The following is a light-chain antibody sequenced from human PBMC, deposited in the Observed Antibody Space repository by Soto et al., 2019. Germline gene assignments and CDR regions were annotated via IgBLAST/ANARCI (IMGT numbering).Light chain of an antibody. CDR1: QTVSSW. J-gene: IGKJ1*01. CDR3: HQYNSYSAWT. Sequence: DIQMTQSPSTLSGSVGDRVTITCRASQTVSSWLAWYQQKPGKAPKLLIYKASTLESGVPSRFSGSGSGTEFTLTISSLQPDDVANYYCHQYNSYSAWTFGQGTQVDI. CDR2: KAS. V-gene: IGKV1-5*03.